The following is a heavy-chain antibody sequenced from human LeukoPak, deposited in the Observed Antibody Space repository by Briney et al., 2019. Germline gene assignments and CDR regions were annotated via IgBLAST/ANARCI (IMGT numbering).Heavy chain of an antibody. Sequence: ASVTVSCKASGYTFTKYAFSWVRQAPGQGLEWMGWISPYNGNTNYAQKLQGRVTMTTDTSTSTAYMELRSLRSDDTAVYYCARQIVGAIMGSWFDPWGQGTLVTVSS. D-gene: IGHD1-26*01. J-gene: IGHJ5*02. CDR1: GYTFTKYA. V-gene: IGHV1-18*01. CDR3: ARQIVGAIMGSWFDP. CDR2: ISPYNGNT.